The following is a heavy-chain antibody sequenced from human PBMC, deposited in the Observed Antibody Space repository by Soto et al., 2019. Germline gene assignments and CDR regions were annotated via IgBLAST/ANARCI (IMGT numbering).Heavy chain of an antibody. CDR1: GYTFTYYP. Sequence: ASVKVSCKASGYTFTYYPIHWVRQAPGQRLEWMGWTNIGNGNTASSQKFQDRVTITRETSASTAYMELTSLRSEDTAVYYCAREPLCGGRCYDNYFDPWGQGTLVTVSS. J-gene: IGHJ5*02. CDR3: AREPLCGGRCYDNYFDP. CDR2: TNIGNGNT. D-gene: IGHD2-15*01. V-gene: IGHV1-3*04.